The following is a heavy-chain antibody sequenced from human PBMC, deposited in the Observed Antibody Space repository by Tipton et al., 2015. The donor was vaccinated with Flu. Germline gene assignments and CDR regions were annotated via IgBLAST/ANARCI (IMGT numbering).Heavy chain of an antibody. V-gene: IGHV4-61*02. CDR3: ARGVDSSGWYDY. Sequence: LRLSCTVSGGSISSGSYYWSWIRQPAGKGLEWIGRIYTSGSTNYNPSLKSRVTISVDTSKNQFSLKLSSVTAADTAVYYCARGVDSSGWYDYWGQGTLVTVSS. D-gene: IGHD6-19*01. J-gene: IGHJ4*02. CDR1: GGSISSGSYY. CDR2: IYTSGST.